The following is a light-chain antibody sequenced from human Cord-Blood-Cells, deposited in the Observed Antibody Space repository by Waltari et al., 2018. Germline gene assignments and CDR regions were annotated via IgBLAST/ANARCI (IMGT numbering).Light chain of an antibody. CDR1: SSDVGSYDL. CDR2: EGS. V-gene: IGLV2-23*01. CDR3: CSYAGSSTLV. Sequence: QSALTPPASVSASPGQSLTISCTGTSSDVGSYDLVSWYQQHPGKAPKLMIYEGSKRPSGVSNRFSGSKSGNTASLTISGLQAEDETDYYCCSYAGSSTLVFGGGTKLTVL. J-gene: IGLJ2*01.